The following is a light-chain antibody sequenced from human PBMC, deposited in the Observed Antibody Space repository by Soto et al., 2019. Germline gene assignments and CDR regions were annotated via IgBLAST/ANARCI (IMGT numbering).Light chain of an antibody. CDR2: EVS. CDR3: SSYTTGSTLGV. CDR1: SSDVGGYNY. Sequence: QSGLTQPASVSGSPGQSITISCTGTSSDVGGYNYVSWYQQHPGKAPKLVIYEVSNRPSGISNRFSGSKSGNTASLTISGLQAEDEDDYYCSSYTTGSTLGVFGGGTKLTVL. J-gene: IGLJ3*02. V-gene: IGLV2-14*01.